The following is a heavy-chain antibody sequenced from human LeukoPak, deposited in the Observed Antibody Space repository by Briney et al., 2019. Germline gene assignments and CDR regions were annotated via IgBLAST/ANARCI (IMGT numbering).Heavy chain of an antibody. D-gene: IGHD3-3*01. Sequence: GGSLRLSCAASGFTFSSYEMNWVRQAPGKGLEWVSYISGSGRTIYYADSVKGRFTISRDNAKNSLYLQMNSLRAEDTAVYYCARVRFNYCYMDVWGKGTTVAVSS. CDR2: ISGSGRTI. J-gene: IGHJ6*03. CDR3: ARVRFNYCYMDV. V-gene: IGHV3-48*03. CDR1: GFTFSSYE.